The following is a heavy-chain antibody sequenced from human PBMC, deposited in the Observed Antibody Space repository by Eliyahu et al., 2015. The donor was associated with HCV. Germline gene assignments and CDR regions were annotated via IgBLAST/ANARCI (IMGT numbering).Heavy chain of an antibody. CDR1: GGSISSSNTNW. Sequence: QVQLQESGPGLVKPSGTLSLTCAVSGGSISSSNTNWWSWVRQPPGKGLEWIGEIYHSGNTNYNPSLKSRVTISVDKSKNQFSLKVTSVTAADTAVYYCAREERYGDDIGFDNWGQGTLVTVSS. CDR3: AREERYGDDIGFDN. CDR2: IYHSGNT. V-gene: IGHV4-4*02. D-gene: IGHD2-21*02. J-gene: IGHJ4*02.